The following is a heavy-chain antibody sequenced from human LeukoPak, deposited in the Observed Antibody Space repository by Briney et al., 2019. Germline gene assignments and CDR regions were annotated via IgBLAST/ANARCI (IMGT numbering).Heavy chain of an antibody. D-gene: IGHD2-21*01. CDR2: IRSKANSYAT. J-gene: IGHJ6*03. V-gene: IGHV3-73*01. CDR3: TRGKSHIVPLPSMDV. CDR1: GFTFSGSA. Sequence: PGGSLKLSCAASGFTFSGSAMHWVRQASGKGLEWVGRIRSKANSYATAYAASVKGRFTISRDDSKNTAYLQMNSLKTEDTAVYYCTRGKSHIVPLPSMDVWGKGTTVTVSS.